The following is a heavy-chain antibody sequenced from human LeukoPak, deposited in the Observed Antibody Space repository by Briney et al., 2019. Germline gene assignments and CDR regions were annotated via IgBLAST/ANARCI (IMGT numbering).Heavy chain of an antibody. V-gene: IGHV1-46*01. D-gene: IGHD7-27*01. CDR2: INPSGGST. J-gene: IGHJ3*02. CDR3: ARVKAGDRGNAFDI. CDR1: GYTFTSYY. Sequence: ASVKVSCKASGYTFTSYYIHWVRQAPGQGLEWMGIINPSGGSTNYAQKFQDVATMTRDTSTSTVYMEVSILRSEDTAVYYCARVKAGDRGNAFDIWGQGTMVTVSS.